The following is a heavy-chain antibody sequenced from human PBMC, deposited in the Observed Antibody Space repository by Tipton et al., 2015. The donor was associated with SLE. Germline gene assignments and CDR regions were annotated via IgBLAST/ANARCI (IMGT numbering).Heavy chain of an antibody. V-gene: IGHV3-21*01. J-gene: IGHJ4*02. Sequence: SLRLSCAASGFTFSSYSMNWVRQAPGKGLEWVSSITGNSTYIYYADSLKGRFTIPRDNAKNSLYLQMNSLGAEDTAVYYCARGWFGELPFDYWGQGTLVTVSS. CDR3: ARGWFGELPFDY. D-gene: IGHD3-10*01. CDR1: GFTFSSYS. CDR2: ITGNSTYI.